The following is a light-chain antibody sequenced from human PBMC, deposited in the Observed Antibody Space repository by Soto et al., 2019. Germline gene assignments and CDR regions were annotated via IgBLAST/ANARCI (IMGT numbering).Light chain of an antibody. CDR2: GAS. Sequence: EIGLTQSPGTLSLSPGERATLSCRASQSVSSSYLAWYQQKPGQAPRLLIYGASSRATGIPDRFSGSGSGTDFTLTISRLEPEDFAVYYCHQYGGSPRTLGQGTKLEIK. CDR1: QSVSSSY. V-gene: IGKV3-20*01. CDR3: HQYGGSPRT. J-gene: IGKJ1*01.